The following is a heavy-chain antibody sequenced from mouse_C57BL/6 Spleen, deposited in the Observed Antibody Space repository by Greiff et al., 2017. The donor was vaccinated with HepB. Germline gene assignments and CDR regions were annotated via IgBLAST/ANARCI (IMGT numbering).Heavy chain of an antibody. CDR3: ASGLLRDV. CDR2: IYPRSGNT. Sequence: VKLVESGAELARPGASVKLSCKASGYTFTSYGISWVKQRTGQGLEWIGEIYPRSGNTYYNEKFKGKATLTADKSSSTAYMELRSLTSEDSAVYFCASGLLRDVWGTGTTVTVSS. J-gene: IGHJ1*03. V-gene: IGHV1-81*01. CDR1: GYTFTSYG. D-gene: IGHD2-3*01.